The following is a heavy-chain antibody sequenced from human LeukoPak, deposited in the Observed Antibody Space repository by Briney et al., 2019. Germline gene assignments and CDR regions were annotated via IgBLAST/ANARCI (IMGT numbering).Heavy chain of an antibody. V-gene: IGHV3-23*01. J-gene: IGHJ3*02. CDR3: AKDRRNSYGDDAFDI. D-gene: IGHD5-18*01. Sequence: GGSLRLSCAASGFTFSSYAMSWVRQAPGKGLEWVSAISGSGGSTYYADSVKGRFTISRDNSKNTLYLQMDSLRAEDTAVYCCAKDRRNSYGDDAFDIWGQGTMVTVSS. CDR2: ISGSGGST. CDR1: GFTFSSYA.